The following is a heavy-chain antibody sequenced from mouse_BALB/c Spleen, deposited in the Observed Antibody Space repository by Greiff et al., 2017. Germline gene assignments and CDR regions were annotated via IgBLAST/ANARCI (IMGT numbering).Heavy chain of an antibody. J-gene: IGHJ3*01. CDR2: IWSGGST. CDR1: GFSLTSYG. Sequence: VKLMESGPGLVQPSQSLSITCTVSGFSLTSYGVHWVRQSPGKGLEWLGVIWSGGSTDYNAAFISRLSISKDNSKSQVFFKMNSLQANDTAIYYCARRRDDGYYDFAYWGQGTLVTVSA. CDR3: ARRRDDGYYDFAY. V-gene: IGHV2-2*02. D-gene: IGHD2-3*01.